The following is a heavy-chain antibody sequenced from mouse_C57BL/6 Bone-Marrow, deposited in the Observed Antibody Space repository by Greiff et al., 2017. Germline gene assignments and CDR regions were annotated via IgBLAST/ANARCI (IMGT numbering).Heavy chain of an antibody. J-gene: IGHJ2*01. D-gene: IGHD2-12*01. CDR1: GYTFTDYY. CDR3: AFYSPFDY. V-gene: IGHV1-19*01. CDR2: INPYNGGA. Sequence: VQLQQSGPVLVKPGASVKMSCKASGYTFTDYYMNWVKQSHGKSLEWIGVINPYNGGASYNQKFKGKATLTVDKSSSTDYMELDSLTSEDSAVYYCAFYSPFDYWGQGTTLTVSS.